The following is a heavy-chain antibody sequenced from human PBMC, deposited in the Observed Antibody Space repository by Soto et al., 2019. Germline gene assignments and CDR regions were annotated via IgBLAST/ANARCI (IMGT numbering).Heavy chain of an antibody. Sequence: SVKVSCKASGGTFSSYAIRWLRQAPGQGREWVGGIIRIFGTANYAQKFQGRVQITAGESTSPTYMELDRPRSEDTAAHYRGRPAIVAVTAPSPYYYYGMDVWGQGTTVTVSS. D-gene: IGHD2-21*02. V-gene: IGHV1-69*13. CDR1: GGTFSSYA. CDR3: GRPAIVAVTAPSPYYYYGMDV. J-gene: IGHJ6*02. CDR2: IIRIFGTA.